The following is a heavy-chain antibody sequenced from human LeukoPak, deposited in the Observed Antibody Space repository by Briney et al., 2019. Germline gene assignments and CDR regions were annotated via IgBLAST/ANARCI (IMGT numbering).Heavy chain of an antibody. CDR2: INSDGSST. V-gene: IGHV3-74*01. CDR1: GFTFSSYG. Sequence: PGGSLRLSCAASGFTFSSYGMHWVRQAPGKGLVWVSRINSDGSSTSYADSVKGRFTISRDNAKNTLYLQMNSLRAEDTAVYYCARVRWELLGFDYWGQGTLVTVSS. CDR3: ARVRWELLGFDY. D-gene: IGHD1-26*01. J-gene: IGHJ4*02.